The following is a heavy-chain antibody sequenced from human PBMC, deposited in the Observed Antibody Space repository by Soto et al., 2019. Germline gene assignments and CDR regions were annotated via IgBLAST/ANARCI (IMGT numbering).Heavy chain of an antibody. CDR1: GYTFTSYG. Sequence: GASVKVSCKASGYTFTSYGISWVRQAPGQGLEWMGWISAYNGNTNYAQKLQGRVTMTTDTSTSTAYMELRSLRSDDTAVYYCARDYSPSVVAAHLGALSAFDIWGQGTMVTVSS. J-gene: IGHJ3*02. V-gene: IGHV1-18*04. D-gene: IGHD2-15*01. CDR2: ISAYNGNT. CDR3: ARDYSPSVVAAHLGALSAFDI.